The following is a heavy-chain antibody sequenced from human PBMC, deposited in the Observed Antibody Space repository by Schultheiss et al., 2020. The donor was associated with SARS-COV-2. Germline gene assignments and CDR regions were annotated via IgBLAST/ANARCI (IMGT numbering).Heavy chain of an antibody. CDR2: ILASGQK. Sequence: SGPTLVQPTETLTLTCTVSGFSLSDTRMGVSWIRQPPGKALEWLAHILASGQKSYRTSLKSRLTISKDPSKSQVVLAMTNIDPVDTATYFCARVTRPDTAVAGFDYWGQGTLVTVSS. D-gene: IGHD5-18*01. J-gene: IGHJ4*02. CDR1: GFSLSDTRMG. V-gene: IGHV2-26*01. CDR3: ARVTRPDTAVAGFDY.